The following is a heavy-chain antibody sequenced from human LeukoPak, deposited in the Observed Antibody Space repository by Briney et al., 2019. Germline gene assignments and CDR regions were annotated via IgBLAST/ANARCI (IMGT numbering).Heavy chain of an antibody. J-gene: IGHJ4*02. Sequence: GGSLRLSCAASGFTFSSYSMNWVRQAPGKGLEWVSYISSSSSSIYYADSLKGRFTISRDNAENSLYLQMNSLRAEDTAVYYCARGGTNGSMIYWGQGILVTVSS. D-gene: IGHD2-8*01. CDR2: ISSSSSSI. CDR1: GFTFSSYS. V-gene: IGHV3-48*01. CDR3: ARGGTNGSMIY.